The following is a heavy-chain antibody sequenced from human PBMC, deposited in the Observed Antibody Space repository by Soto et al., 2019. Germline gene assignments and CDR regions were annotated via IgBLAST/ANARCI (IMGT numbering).Heavy chain of an antibody. Sequence: PSETLSLTCTVSGGSISSGDYYWSWIRQPPGKGLEWIGYIYYSGSTYYNPSLKSRVTISVDTSKNQFSLKLSSVTAADTAVYYCARDPLVRRTYYYYGMDVWGQGTTVTVSS. CDR2: IYYSGST. V-gene: IGHV4-30-4*01. CDR3: ARDPLVRRTYYYYGMDV. J-gene: IGHJ6*02. CDR1: GGSISSGDYY. D-gene: IGHD3-10*01.